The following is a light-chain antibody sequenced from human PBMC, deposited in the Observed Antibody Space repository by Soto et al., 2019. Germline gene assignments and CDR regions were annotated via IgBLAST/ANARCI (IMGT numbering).Light chain of an antibody. J-gene: IGKJ2*01. CDR2: DAS. CDR1: QSVSSS. Sequence: EIVWTQSPATLSLSPGERATLSCRASQSVSSSLAWYQQKPGQAPRVLIYDASNRAPGIPARFSGSGSGTDFTLTISSLESEDVAVYYCQQRSNWPYTFGQGTKLEIK. V-gene: IGKV3-11*01. CDR3: QQRSNWPYT.